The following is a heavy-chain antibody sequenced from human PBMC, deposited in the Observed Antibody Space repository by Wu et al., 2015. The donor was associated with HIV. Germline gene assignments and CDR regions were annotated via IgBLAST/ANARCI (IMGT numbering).Heavy chain of an antibody. D-gene: IGHD6-19*01. J-gene: IGHJ3*02. CDR3: AREQKIALPGGAFDI. CDR2: SNPSGGST. CDR1: GYTFTSYY. V-gene: IGHV1-46*01. Sequence: QVQLVQSGAEVKKPGASVKVSCKASGYTFTSYYMHWVRQAPGQGLEWMGISNPSGGSTNYAQKFQGRVTMTRDTSTSTVYMELSSLRSEDTAVYYCAREQKIALPGGAFDIWGQGTMVTVSS.